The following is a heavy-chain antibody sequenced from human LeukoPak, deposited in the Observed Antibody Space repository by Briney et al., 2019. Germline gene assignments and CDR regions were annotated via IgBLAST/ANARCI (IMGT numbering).Heavy chain of an antibody. CDR2: INPSGGST. CDR3: ALYCGGDCYSSWFDP. J-gene: IGHJ5*02. D-gene: IGHD2-21*02. V-gene: IGHV1-46*01. Sequence: ASVKLSCKASGYTFTSYYMHWVRQAPGQGLEWMGIINPSGGSTSYAQKFQGRVTMTRDTSTSTAYMELSSLRSEDTAVYYCALYCGGDCYSSWFDPWGQGALVTVSS. CDR1: GYTFTSYY.